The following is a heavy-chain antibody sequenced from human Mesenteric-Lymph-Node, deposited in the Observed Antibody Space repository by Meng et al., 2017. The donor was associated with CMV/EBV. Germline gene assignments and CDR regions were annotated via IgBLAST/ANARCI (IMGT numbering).Heavy chain of an antibody. D-gene: IGHD2-2*02. J-gene: IGHJ6*02. CDR1: GFTFSYYA. CDR2: ISGSGGST. V-gene: IGHV3-23*01. Sequence: GESLKISCAASGFTFSYYAMTWVRQAPGKGLEWVSVISGSGGSTYYADSVKGRFTISRDNSKNTLYLQMNSLRAEDTAVYYCAKDAQDCSSTSCYTIYYYYGMDVWGQGTTVTVSS. CDR3: AKDAQDCSSTSCYTIYYYYGMDV.